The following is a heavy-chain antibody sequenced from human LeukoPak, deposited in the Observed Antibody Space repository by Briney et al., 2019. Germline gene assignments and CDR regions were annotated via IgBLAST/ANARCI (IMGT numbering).Heavy chain of an antibody. V-gene: IGHV1-18*01. Sequence: ASVKVSCKASGYTFTTYGLSWVRQAPGQGLEWMGWISAYNGNTKYAQKVQDRVTMTRDTSTNTAYMELRSLRFDDTAVYYCVREGGDSSGYYFAYWGQGTPVTVSS. CDR2: ISAYNGNT. CDR1: GYTFTTYG. D-gene: IGHD3-22*01. CDR3: VREGGDSSGYYFAY. J-gene: IGHJ4*02.